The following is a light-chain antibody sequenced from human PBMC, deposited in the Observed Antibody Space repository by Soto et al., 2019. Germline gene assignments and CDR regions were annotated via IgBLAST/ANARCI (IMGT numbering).Light chain of an antibody. CDR1: QSISSW. Sequence: DIQMTQSPSTLSASVGDRVTITCRASQSISSWLAWYQQKPGKAPKLLIYKASSLERGVPSRFSGSRSGTEFTLTIISLQPDDFATYYCQQYNSYSRTFGQGTKVDIK. V-gene: IGKV1-5*03. CDR2: KAS. J-gene: IGKJ1*01. CDR3: QQYNSYSRT.